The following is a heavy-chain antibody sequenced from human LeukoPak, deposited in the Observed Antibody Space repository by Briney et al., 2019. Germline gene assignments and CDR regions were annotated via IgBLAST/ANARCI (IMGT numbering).Heavy chain of an antibody. CDR3: ARTEYYYDSSGRNRQPRPSYWYFDL. D-gene: IGHD3-22*01. CDR2: IIPIFGTA. Sequence: SVKVSCKASGGTFSSYAISWVRQAPGQGLEWMGGIIPIFGTANYAQKFQGRVTITTDESTSTAYMELSSLRSEDTAVYYCARTEYYYDSSGRNRQPRPSYWYFDLWGRGTLVTVSS. V-gene: IGHV1-69*05. J-gene: IGHJ2*01. CDR1: GGTFSSYA.